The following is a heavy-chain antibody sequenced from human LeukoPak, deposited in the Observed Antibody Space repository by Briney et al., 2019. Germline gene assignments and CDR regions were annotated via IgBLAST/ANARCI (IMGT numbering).Heavy chain of an antibody. CDR1: GGSISSSNW. J-gene: IGHJ3*02. V-gene: IGHV4-4*02. CDR2: IYHSGST. Sequence: SGTLSLTCAVSGGSISSSNWWSWVRQPPGKGLEWIGEIYHSGSTNYNPSLKSRVTISVDKSKNQFSLKLGSVTAADTAVYYCARVGIAVAGTSLGAFDIWGQGTMVTVSS. D-gene: IGHD6-19*01. CDR3: ARVGIAVAGTSLGAFDI.